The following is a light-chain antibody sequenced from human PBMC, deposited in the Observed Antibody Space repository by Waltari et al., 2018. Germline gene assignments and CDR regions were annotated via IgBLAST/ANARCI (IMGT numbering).Light chain of an antibody. CDR2: KAS. CDR1: QSISNW. V-gene: IGKV1-5*03. CDR3: QQYNSYSLLT. Sequence: DIQMTQSPSTLSASVGDRVTITCRASQSISNWLAWYQQKPGKAPKLLFCKASTLESGVPSRFSDSGSGTEFTLTISSLQPDDFATYYCQQYNSYSLLTFGGGTKVEIK. J-gene: IGKJ4*01.